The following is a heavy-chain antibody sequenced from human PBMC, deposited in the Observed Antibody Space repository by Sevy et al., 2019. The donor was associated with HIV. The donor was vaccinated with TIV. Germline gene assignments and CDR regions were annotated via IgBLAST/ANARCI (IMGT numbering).Heavy chain of an antibody. Sequence: WGSLRLSCAASGFTSSSYAMSWVRQPPGRGLEWVSTLSDSGVSTYYADSVKGRFTISRDNSKNTLYLQMNSLRAEDTAVYYCARDRRGRGSGYDVDWFDPWGQGTLVTVSS. D-gene: IGHD3-3*01. CDR3: ARDRRGRGSGYDVDWFDP. CDR1: GFTSSSYA. CDR2: LSDSGVST. J-gene: IGHJ5*02. V-gene: IGHV3-23*01.